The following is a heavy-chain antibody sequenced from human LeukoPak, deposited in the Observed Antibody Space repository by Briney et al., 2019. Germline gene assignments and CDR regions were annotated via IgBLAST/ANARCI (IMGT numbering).Heavy chain of an antibody. J-gene: IGHJ5*02. D-gene: IGHD3-9*01. CDR1: GFTFSSYG. V-gene: IGHV3-30*02. CDR2: IRYDGSNK. Sequence: GGSLRLSCAASGFTFSSYGMHWVRQAPGKGLEWVAFIRYDGSNKYYADSVKGRFTISRDNSKNTLYLQMNSLRAEDMAVYYCARGKGYDILTPSPAYNWFDPWGQGTLVTVSS. CDR3: ARGKGYDILTPSPAYNWFDP.